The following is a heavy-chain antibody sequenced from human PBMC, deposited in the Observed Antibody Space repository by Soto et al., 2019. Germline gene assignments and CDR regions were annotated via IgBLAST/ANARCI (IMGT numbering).Heavy chain of an antibody. D-gene: IGHD3-9*01. Sequence: ASVKVSCKASGYTFTSYGISWVRQAPGQGLEWMGGISAYNGNTNYAQKLQGRVTMTTDTSTSTAYMELRSLRSDDTAVYYCARYDRLSYYYGMDVWGQGTTVTVSS. CDR1: GYTFTSYG. CDR2: ISAYNGNT. CDR3: ARYDRLSYYYGMDV. V-gene: IGHV1-18*01. J-gene: IGHJ6*02.